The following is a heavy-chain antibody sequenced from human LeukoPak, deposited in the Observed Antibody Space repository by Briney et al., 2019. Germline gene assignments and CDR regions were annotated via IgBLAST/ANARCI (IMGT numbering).Heavy chain of an antibody. V-gene: IGHV3-11*01. D-gene: IGHD2-2*01. CDR2: ISPTHTAR. CDR3: AKSDQRDLSLYFDH. Sequence: PGGSLRLSCAVSGFTFTDYYMSWIRQAPVKVLEWISYISPTHTARSYADSVKGRFTISRDSAKNSLYLQMDSLRAEDTAVYYCAKSDQRDLSLYFDHWGQGALVTVSS. J-gene: IGHJ4*02. CDR1: GFTFTDYY.